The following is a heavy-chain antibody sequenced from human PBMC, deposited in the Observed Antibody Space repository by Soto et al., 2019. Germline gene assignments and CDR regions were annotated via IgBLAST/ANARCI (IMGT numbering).Heavy chain of an antibody. CDR3: AKKPPSSIQGWAFGMDV. D-gene: IGHD1-26*01. CDR2: TFTGGST. J-gene: IGHJ6*02. Sequence: EVQLVETGGGLIQPGGSLRPSCLASGFSVTTNYIIWVRQPPGKGLEWVSTTFTGGSTHYADSVKGRFSISRDNSKNTVYLQMNNLRVEDTAVYYCAKKPPSSIQGWAFGMDVWGQGTTVSVSS. CDR1: GFSVTTNY. V-gene: IGHV3-53*02.